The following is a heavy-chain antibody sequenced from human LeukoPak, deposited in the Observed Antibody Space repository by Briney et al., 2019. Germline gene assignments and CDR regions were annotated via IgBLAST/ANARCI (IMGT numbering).Heavy chain of an antibody. Sequence: GGSLRLSCATSGFTFSDAWLSWVRQTPGKGLEWVGRIKPDGTTDYGAPVKGRFTISRDVSKATLYLQMNSLKTEDTAIYYCTTVSHFYLGGQGTLVTVSS. CDR3: TTVSHFYL. CDR1: GFTFSDAW. V-gene: IGHV3-15*01. D-gene: IGHD2/OR15-2a*01. J-gene: IGHJ4*02. CDR2: IKPDGTT.